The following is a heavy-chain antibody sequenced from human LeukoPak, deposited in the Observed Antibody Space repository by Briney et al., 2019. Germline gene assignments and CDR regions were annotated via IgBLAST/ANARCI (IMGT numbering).Heavy chain of an antibody. Sequence: PGGSLRPSCAASGFTFSSYSMNWLRQAPGKGLEWVSSISSSSSYIYYADSVKGRFTISRDNAKNSLYLQMNSLRAEDTAVYYCARDKSYNWNYAAAFDIWGQGTMVTVSS. CDR1: GFTFSSYS. CDR2: ISSSSSYI. D-gene: IGHD1-7*01. V-gene: IGHV3-21*01. CDR3: ARDKSYNWNYAAAFDI. J-gene: IGHJ3*02.